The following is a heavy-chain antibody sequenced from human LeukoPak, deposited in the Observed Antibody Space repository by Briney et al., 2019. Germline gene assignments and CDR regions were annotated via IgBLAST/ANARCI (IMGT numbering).Heavy chain of an antibody. CDR2: ISYDGSNK. Sequence: GRSLRLSCAASGFTFSSYGMHWVRQAPGKGLEWVAVISYDGSNKYYADSVKGRFTISRDNSKNTLYLQMNSLRAEGTAVYYCAKDPGYSRSWYYFDYWGQGTLVTVSS. CDR1: GFTFSSYG. J-gene: IGHJ4*02. D-gene: IGHD6-13*01. V-gene: IGHV3-30*18. CDR3: AKDPGYSRSWYYFDY.